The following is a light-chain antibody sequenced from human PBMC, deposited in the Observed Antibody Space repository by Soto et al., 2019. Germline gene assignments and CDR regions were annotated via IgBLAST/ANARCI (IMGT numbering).Light chain of an antibody. Sequence: DIQLTQSPSFLSASVGDRVTITCLASQGISSYLAWYQQKPGKAPKLLIYAASTLQSGVPSRFSGSGSGTEFTLTISSLQHEDFATYYCQQLNSYFFGGGTKVEIK. J-gene: IGKJ4*01. CDR3: QQLNSYF. CDR2: AAS. V-gene: IGKV1-9*01. CDR1: QGISSY.